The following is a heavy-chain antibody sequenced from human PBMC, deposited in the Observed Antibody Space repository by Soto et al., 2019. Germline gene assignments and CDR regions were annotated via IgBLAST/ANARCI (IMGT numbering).Heavy chain of an antibody. D-gene: IGHD3-10*01. CDR2: INPSGGST. V-gene: IGHV1-46*01. Sequence: QVQLVQSGAEVKKPGASVKVSCKASGYTFTSYYMHWVRQAPGQGLEWMGIINPSGGSTSYAQKFQGRVTMNRDKSTSTVYMELSSLRSEDTAVYYCAREGAGWFGDYWGQGTLVTVSS. CDR1: GYTFTSYY. CDR3: AREGAGWFGDY. J-gene: IGHJ4*02.